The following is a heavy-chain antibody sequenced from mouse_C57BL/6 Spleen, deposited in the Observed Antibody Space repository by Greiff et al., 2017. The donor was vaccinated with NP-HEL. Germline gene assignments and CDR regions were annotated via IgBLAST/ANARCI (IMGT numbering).Heavy chain of an antibody. D-gene: IGHD2-4*01. CDR2: SWWDDDK. J-gene: IGHJ3*01. CDR1: GFSLSTFGMG. V-gene: IGHV8-8*01. Sequence: QVTLKESGPGILQPSQTLSLTCSFSGFSLSTFGMGVGWIRPPSGKGLVWLAHSWWDDDKYYNPVLKRRLTIYKDTSKNQVFLKSAKVDTAATATYYCARISHYDYPWFAYWGQGTLVTVSA. CDR3: ARISHYDYPWFAY.